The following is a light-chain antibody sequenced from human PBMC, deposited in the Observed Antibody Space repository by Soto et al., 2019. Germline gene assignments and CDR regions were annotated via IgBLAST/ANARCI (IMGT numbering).Light chain of an antibody. V-gene: IGKV1-5*03. CDR1: QSISSW. CDR2: KAS. CDR3: QQYNSYPWT. Sequence: QMTQSPSTLSASVGDRVTITCRASQSISSWLAWYQQKPGKAPKLLIYKASSLESGVPSRFSGSGSGTEFTLTISSLQPDDFATYHCQQYNSYPWTFGQGTKVDIK. J-gene: IGKJ1*01.